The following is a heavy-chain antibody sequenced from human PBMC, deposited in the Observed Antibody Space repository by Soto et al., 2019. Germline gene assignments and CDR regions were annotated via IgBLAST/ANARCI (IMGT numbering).Heavy chain of an antibody. Sequence: GASVKVSCKASGYTFTSYYMHWVRQALGQGLEWMGIINPSGGSTSYAQKFQGRVTMTRDTSTSTVYMELSSLRSEDTAVYYCAIQVLWSGYYPSGLDYWGQGTLVTVSS. CDR3: AIQVLWSGYYPSGLDY. CDR1: GYTFTSYY. D-gene: IGHD3-3*01. V-gene: IGHV1-46*01. CDR2: INPSGGST. J-gene: IGHJ4*02.